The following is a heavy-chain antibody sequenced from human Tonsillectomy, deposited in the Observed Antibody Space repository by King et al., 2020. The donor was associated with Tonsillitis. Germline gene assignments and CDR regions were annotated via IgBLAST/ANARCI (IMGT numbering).Heavy chain of an antibody. CDR3: ARDGGGSSPAYYFDY. D-gene: IGHD2-15*01. V-gene: IGHV3-48*04. J-gene: IGHJ4*02. CDR2: ISSSSSTI. Sequence: EVQLVESGGGLVQPGGSLRLSCAASGFTFSSYSMNWVRQAPGKGLEWVSYISSSSSTIYNADSVKGRFTISRDNAKNSLYLQMNSLRAEDTAMYYCARDGGGSSPAYYFDYWGQGTLVTVSS. CDR1: GFTFSSYS.